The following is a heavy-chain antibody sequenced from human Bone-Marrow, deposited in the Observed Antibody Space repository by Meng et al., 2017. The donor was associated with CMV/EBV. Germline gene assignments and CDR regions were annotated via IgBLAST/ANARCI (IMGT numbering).Heavy chain of an antibody. D-gene: IGHD1-26*01. J-gene: IGHJ6*02. CDR3: ARESGIVPWADYYYYGMDV. CDR2: INSDGSRP. Sequence: GGSLRLPCAAFGFTSIKYWMHWVRQAPGKGLVWVSHINSDGSRPESADSVKGRFTISRDNSKNTLYLQMNSLRAEDTAVYYCARESGIVPWADYYYYGMDVWGQGTTVTVSS. CDR1: GFTSIKYW. V-gene: IGHV3-74*03.